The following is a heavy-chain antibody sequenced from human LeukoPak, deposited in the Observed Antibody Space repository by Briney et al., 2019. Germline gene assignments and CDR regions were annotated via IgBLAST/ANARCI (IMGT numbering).Heavy chain of an antibody. CDR2: ISGSGGST. CDR1: GFTFSSYG. CDR3: AKVRGYSSTWCYFDY. J-gene: IGHJ4*02. V-gene: IGHV3-23*01. Sequence: GGTLRLSCAASGFTFSSYGMSWVRQAPGKGLEWVSAISGSGGSTYYADSVKGRFTISRDNSKNTLYLQMNSLRAEDTAVYYCAKVRGYSSTWCYFDYWGQGTLVTVSS. D-gene: IGHD6-13*01.